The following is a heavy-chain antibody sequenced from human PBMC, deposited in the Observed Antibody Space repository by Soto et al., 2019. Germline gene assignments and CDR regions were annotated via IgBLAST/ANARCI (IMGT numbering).Heavy chain of an antibody. CDR3: ATQTYYYDSSGYYYGAYYYYGMDV. CDR1: GFTFSIYS. J-gene: IGHJ6*02. D-gene: IGHD3-22*01. V-gene: IGHV3-21*01. Sequence: LRLSCAASGFTFSIYSMNWVRHAPGKGLEWVSSISSSSSYIYYADSVKGRFTISRDNAKNSLYLQMNSLRAEDTAVYYCATQTYYYDSSGYYYGAYYYYGMDVWGQGTTVTVSS. CDR2: ISSSSSYI.